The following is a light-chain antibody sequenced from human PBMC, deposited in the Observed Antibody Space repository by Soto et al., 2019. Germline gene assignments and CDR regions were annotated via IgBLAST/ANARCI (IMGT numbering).Light chain of an antibody. CDR2: AAS. CDR3: QQSFGTPPT. J-gene: IGKJ4*01. V-gene: IGKV1-39*01. CDR1: QSISDN. Sequence: DIQMTQSPSSLSASVGDRVTITCRASQSISDNLNWYQHKPGTAPNLLIYAASSLQSGVPSRFSGSGSGTDFTLTISSLQPEDFVTYYCQQSFGTPPTFGGGTKLEIK.